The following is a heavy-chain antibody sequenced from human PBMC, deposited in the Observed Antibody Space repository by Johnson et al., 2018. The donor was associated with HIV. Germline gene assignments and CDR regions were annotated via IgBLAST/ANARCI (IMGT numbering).Heavy chain of an antibody. V-gene: IGHV3-53*01. CDR3: ASTNIVATVGPLGAFDI. D-gene: IGHD5-12*01. J-gene: IGHJ3*02. Sequence: VQLVESGGGLIQPAASLRLSRAASGSTVSSNYMILLRQPTWKELRWVSVLYRGGSPYYADSVKGRFTIPRDNSKTPLYLQMNGLRAEDTAVYYCASTNIVATVGPLGAFDIWGQGTMVSVSS. CDR2: LYRGGSP. CDR1: GSTVSSNY.